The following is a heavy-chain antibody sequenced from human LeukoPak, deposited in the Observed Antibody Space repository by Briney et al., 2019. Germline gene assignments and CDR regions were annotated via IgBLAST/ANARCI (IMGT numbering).Heavy chain of an antibody. CDR1: GGSISGYY. Sequence: PSETLSLTCTVSGGSISGYYWSWIRQPAGKGLEWIGRIYTSGSTNYNPSLKSRVTMSVDTSKNQFSLKLSSVTAADTAVYYCARSKLLTYYDILTGYYYLDYWGQGTLVTVSS. J-gene: IGHJ4*02. D-gene: IGHD3-9*01. CDR3: ARSKLLTYYDILTGYYYLDY. CDR2: IYTSGST. V-gene: IGHV4-4*07.